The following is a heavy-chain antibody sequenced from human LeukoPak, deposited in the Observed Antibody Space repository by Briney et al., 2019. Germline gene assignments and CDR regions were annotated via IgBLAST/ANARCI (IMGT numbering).Heavy chain of an antibody. V-gene: IGHV3-30-3*01. CDR2: ISYDGSNK. Sequence: ERSLRLSCAASGFTFSSYAMHWVRQAPGKGLEWVAVISYDGSNKYYADSVKGRFTTSRDNSKNTLYLQMNSLRAEDTAVYYCARGSVGATDYWGQGTLVTVSS. CDR3: ARGSVGATDY. D-gene: IGHD1-26*01. CDR1: GFTFSSYA. J-gene: IGHJ4*02.